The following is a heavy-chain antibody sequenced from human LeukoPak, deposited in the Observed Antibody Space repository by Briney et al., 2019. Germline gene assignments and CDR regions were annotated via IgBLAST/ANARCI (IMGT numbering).Heavy chain of an antibody. CDR3: AREIRPAAERGNSGWFDP. CDR2: IYHSGST. V-gene: IGHV4-38-2*02. Sequence: SETLSLTCTVSGYYISSGYYWGWIRQPPGKGLEWIGSIYHSGSTYYNPSLKSRVTISVDTSKNQFSLKLSSVTAADTAVYYCAREIRPAAERGNSGWFDPWGQGTLVTVSS. D-gene: IGHD6-25*01. CDR1: GYYISSGYY. J-gene: IGHJ5*02.